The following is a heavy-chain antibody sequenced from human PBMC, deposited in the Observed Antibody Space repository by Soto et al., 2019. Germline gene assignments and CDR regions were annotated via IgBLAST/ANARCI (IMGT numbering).Heavy chain of an antibody. V-gene: IGHV1-69*01. J-gene: IGHJ6*02. CDR3: ARSQGGSSSLDIYGYCYYGMAV. D-gene: IGHD2-15*01. CDR2: VIPIFGTA. CDR1: GGTFSSYA. Sequence: QVQLVQSGAAVKKPGSSVKVSCKAPGGTFSSYAISWVRQAPGQGLEWMGGVIPIFGTAKYAQKFQGRVTITADESTSTGYMERRSLRSEDTAVYYCARSQGGSSSLDIYGYCYYGMAVWGQGTTVTVSS.